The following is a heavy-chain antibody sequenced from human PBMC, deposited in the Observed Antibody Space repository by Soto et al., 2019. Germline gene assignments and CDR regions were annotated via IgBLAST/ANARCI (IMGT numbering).Heavy chain of an antibody. V-gene: IGHV3-7*01. D-gene: IGHD3-22*01. Sequence: GGSLRLSCATSGFSFRTFWLNWVRQAPGRGLEWVANINQDGTEKYYVDSVKGRFTISRDNAQNLLYLQMNNLRAEDTAVYYCAKDALDYYYDSSASDYWGQGT. J-gene: IGHJ4*02. CDR2: INQDGTEK. CDR3: AKDALDYYYDSSASDY. CDR1: GFSFRTFW.